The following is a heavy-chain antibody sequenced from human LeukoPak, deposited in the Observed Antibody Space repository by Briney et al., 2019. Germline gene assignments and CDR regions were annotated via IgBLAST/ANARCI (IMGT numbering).Heavy chain of an antibody. CDR1: GFTFSSYW. D-gene: IGHD3-16*01. CDR2: IKHDGSEQ. V-gene: IGHV3-7*01. J-gene: IGHJ5*02. Sequence: GGSLRLSCAASGFTFSSYWMNWARQAPGKGLEWVANIKHDGSEQIYVDSVKGRFTISRDNAKDSVYLQMNSLRAEDTAVYYCTRGLGEHGGVSDRWGQGTLVIVS. CDR3: TRGLGEHGGVSDR.